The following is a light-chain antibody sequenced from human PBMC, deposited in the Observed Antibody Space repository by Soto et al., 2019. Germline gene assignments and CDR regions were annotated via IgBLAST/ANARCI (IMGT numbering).Light chain of an antibody. Sequence: DIQMTQSPSTLSASLGDRFTITCRASQSISSWLAWFQQKPGKAPKLLIYKASTLKSGVPSRFSGSGSGTEFTLTISSLQPDDFATYYCQHYNSYSEAFGQGTKV. V-gene: IGKV1-5*03. CDR3: QHYNSYSEA. CDR1: QSISSW. J-gene: IGKJ1*01. CDR2: KAS.